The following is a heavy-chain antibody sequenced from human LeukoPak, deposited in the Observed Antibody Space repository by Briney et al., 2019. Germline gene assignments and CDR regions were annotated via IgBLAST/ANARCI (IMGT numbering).Heavy chain of an antibody. D-gene: IGHD2-15*01. Sequence: SETLSLTCTVSGGSISSYYWSWIRQPPGKGLEWIGYIYYSGSTNYNPSLKSRVTISVDTSKNQFSLKLSSVTAADTAVYYCARGKYCRGGSCPSDYWGQGTLVTVSS. CDR3: ARGKYCRGGSCPSDY. J-gene: IGHJ4*02. CDR2: IYYSGST. CDR1: GGSISSYY. V-gene: IGHV4-59*01.